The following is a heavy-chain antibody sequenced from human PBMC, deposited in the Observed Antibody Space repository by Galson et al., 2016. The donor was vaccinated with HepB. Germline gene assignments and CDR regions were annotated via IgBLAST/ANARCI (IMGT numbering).Heavy chain of an antibody. Sequence: SLRLSCAASGFTFSSYDMHWVRQAPGKGLEWVAIIWYDESNQYYADSVKGRFTISRDNSKNTLYLQMNSLRAEDTAVYYCARGRFPDYWGQGTLVTVSS. CDR2: IWYDESNQ. V-gene: IGHV3-33*01. CDR1: GFTFSSYD. J-gene: IGHJ4*02. D-gene: IGHD2/OR15-2a*01. CDR3: ARGRFPDY.